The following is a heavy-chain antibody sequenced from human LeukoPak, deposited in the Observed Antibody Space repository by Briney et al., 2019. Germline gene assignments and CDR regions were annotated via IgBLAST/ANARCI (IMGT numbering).Heavy chain of an antibody. D-gene: IGHD3-10*01. J-gene: IGHJ3*02. Sequence: PGGSLRLSCAASGFTFSSYSMNWVRQAPGKGLEWVSSISSSSYIYYADSVKGRFTISRDNAKNSLYLQMNSLRAEDTAVYYCARDRTITMVRGVSDAFDIWGQGTMVTVSS. CDR1: GFTFSSYS. V-gene: IGHV3-21*01. CDR2: ISSSSYI. CDR3: ARDRTITMVRGVSDAFDI.